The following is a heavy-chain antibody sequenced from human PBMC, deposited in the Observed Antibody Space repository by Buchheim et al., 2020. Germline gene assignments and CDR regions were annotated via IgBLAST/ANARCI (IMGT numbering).Heavy chain of an antibody. D-gene: IGHD3-22*01. J-gene: IGHJ4*02. CDR2: VYYSGST. V-gene: IGHV4-39*01. Sequence: QLQLQESGPGLVKPSETLSLTCTVSGGSISSSSYYWGWIRQPPGKGLEWIGGVYYSGSTYYNPSLKSRVTISVDTSKNQFSLKLSSVTAADTAVYYCARTPRLSSDSSGYYWGQGTL. CDR1: GGSISSSSYY. CDR3: ARTPRLSSDSSGYY.